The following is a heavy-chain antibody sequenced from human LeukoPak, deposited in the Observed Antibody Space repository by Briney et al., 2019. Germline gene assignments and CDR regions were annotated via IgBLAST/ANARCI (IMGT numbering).Heavy chain of an antibody. CDR3: AGESRCSNNCEVDY. D-gene: IGHD6-13*01. Sequence: PGGSLRLSCTASGFTFSSYGMNWVRQAPGKGLEWVSYISSRSGIIYYADSLKGRFTISRDNAKNALYLQMDSLRDEDTAVYYCAGESRCSNNCEVDYWGQGTLVTVSS. J-gene: IGHJ4*02. V-gene: IGHV3-48*02. CDR1: GFTFSSYG. CDR2: ISSRSGII.